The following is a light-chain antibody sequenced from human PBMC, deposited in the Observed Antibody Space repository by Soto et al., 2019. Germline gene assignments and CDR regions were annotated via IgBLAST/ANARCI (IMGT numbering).Light chain of an antibody. CDR3: SAYAGSYTLYV. J-gene: IGLJ1*01. CDR1: SSDVGGYDF. CDR2: DVN. V-gene: IGLV2-11*01. Sequence: QSALTQPRSVSGSPGQSVTVSCTGTSSDVGGYDFVSWYQQHPAKAPKLVIFDVNKRPSGVPDRFSGSKSGNTASLTISGLRAEDEADYYCSAYAGSYTLYVFGTGTKLTVL.